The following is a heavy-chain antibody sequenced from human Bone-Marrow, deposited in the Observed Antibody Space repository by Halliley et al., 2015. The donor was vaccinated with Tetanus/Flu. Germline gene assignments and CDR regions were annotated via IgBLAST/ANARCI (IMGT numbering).Heavy chain of an antibody. D-gene: IGHD2-15*01. CDR3: ARGGGCSGGSCYYPDY. J-gene: IGHJ4*02. V-gene: IGHV3-11*06. CDR2: IGGSSSYK. Sequence: IGGSSSYKNAADSGKGRFPISRDNAKNSLYLQMNSLRTEDTAVYYCARGGGCSGGSCYYPDYWGQGTLVTVSS.